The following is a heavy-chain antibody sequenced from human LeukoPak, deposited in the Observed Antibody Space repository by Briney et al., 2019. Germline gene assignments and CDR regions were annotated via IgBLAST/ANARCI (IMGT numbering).Heavy chain of an antibody. V-gene: IGHV3-11*04. J-gene: IGHJ2*01. CDR3: ARYDFILISYFDL. D-gene: IGHD3-3*01. CDR2: ISSSGSTI. CDR1: GFTFSDYY. Sequence: GGSLRLSCAASGFTFSDYYMSWIRQAPGKGLEWVSYISSSGSTIYYADSVKGRFTISRDNAKNLLYLQMNSLRAEDTAVYYCARYDFILISYFDLWGRGTLVTVSS.